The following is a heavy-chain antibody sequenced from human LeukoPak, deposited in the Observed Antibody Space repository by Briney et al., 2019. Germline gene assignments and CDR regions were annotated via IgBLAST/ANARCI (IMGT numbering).Heavy chain of an antibody. Sequence: GASVKVSCKASGGTFSSYAISWVRQAPGQGLEWMGGIIPIFGTANYAQKFQGRVTITADESTSTAYMELSSLRSEDTAVYYCARVGHWNYEMNWFDPWGQGTLVTVSS. CDR3: ARVGHWNYEMNWFDP. V-gene: IGHV1-69*13. J-gene: IGHJ5*02. D-gene: IGHD1-7*01. CDR2: IIPIFGTA. CDR1: GGTFSSYA.